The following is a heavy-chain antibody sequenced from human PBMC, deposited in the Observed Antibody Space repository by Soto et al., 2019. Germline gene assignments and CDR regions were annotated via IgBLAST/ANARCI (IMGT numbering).Heavy chain of an antibody. Sequence: QVTLKESGPVLVKPTETLTLTCTVSGFSLSNAGMGVSWIRQPPGKALEWLAHIFSNDERRFSTSLKNRLTISKDTFNSQVVLIMTNMDPVDTATYYCAQTEDGGRSRTPAGWFDAWGQGTPVTVSS. CDR1: GFSLSNAGMG. CDR2: IFSNDER. D-gene: IGHD2-15*01. J-gene: IGHJ5*02. V-gene: IGHV2-26*01. CDR3: AQTEDGGRSRTPAGWFDA.